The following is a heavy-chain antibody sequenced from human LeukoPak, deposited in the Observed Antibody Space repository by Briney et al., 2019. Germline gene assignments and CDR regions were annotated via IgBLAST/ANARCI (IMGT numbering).Heavy chain of an antibody. CDR2: IKSKIDGETT. Sequence: GGSLRLSCAASGFTFSNAWMSWVRQAPGKGLEWVGRIKSKIDGETTDYAAPVKGRFTISRDDSKNTLYLQMNSLKTEDTAVYYCTTVALPGHRTGYLDYWGQGTLVTVSS. J-gene: IGHJ4*02. D-gene: IGHD3/OR15-3a*01. V-gene: IGHV3-15*01. CDR1: GFTFSNAW. CDR3: TTVALPGHRTGYLDY.